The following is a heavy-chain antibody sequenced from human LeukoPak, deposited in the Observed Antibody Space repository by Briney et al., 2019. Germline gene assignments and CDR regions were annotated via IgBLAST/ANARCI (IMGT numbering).Heavy chain of an antibody. CDR2: ISGSGGNT. D-gene: IGHD3-3*02. CDR3: AKAAFSRTSYFDY. Sequence: GGSLRLSCAASGFTFSTYTMSWVRQAPGKGLEWVSAISGSGGNTYYADSVTGRFTISRDNSKNTLYLQMDSLRADDTAVYYCAKAAFSRTSYFDYWGQGTLVTASS. J-gene: IGHJ4*02. CDR1: GFTFSTYT. V-gene: IGHV3-23*01.